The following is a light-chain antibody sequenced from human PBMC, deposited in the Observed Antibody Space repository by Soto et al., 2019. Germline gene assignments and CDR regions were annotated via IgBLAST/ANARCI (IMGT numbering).Light chain of an antibody. CDR3: TSFTSRSTWV. V-gene: IGLV2-14*01. CDR1: SSDVGRYDY. J-gene: IGLJ3*02. Sequence: QSALTQPASVSGSPGQSITISCTGTSSDVGRYDYVSWFQQHPGRAPKLLIYEVFHRPSGVSILFSGSKSGNTASLTISGLRAEDEADFYCTSFTSRSTWVFGGGTKLTVL. CDR2: EVF.